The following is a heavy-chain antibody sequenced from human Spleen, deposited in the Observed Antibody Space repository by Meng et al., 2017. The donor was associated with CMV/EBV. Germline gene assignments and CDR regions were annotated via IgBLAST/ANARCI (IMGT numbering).Heavy chain of an antibody. CDR2: IYWNDDK. V-gene: IGHV2-5*01. CDR1: GFSLTTSGEA. J-gene: IGHJ4*02. Sequence: QITLKESGPTVVRPTETLTLTCSFSGFSLTTSGEAVGWIRQPPGKAPEWLALIYWNDDKRYSPSLKNRLTITKETFKNQVVLTMTNMDAVDTATFYCAHRGFGSGTNYFDFWGQGSLVTVSS. CDR3: AHRGFGSGTNYFDF. D-gene: IGHD3-10*01.